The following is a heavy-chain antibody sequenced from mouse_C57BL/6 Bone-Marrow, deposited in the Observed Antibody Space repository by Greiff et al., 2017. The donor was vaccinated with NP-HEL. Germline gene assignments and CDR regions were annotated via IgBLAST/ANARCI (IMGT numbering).Heavy chain of an antibody. CDR1: GYTFTSYG. CDR3: ARLHYYGSSYYAMDY. CDR2: IYPRSGNT. J-gene: IGHJ4*01. V-gene: IGHV1-81*01. Sequence: QVQLMESGAELARPGASVKLSCKASGYTFTSYGISWVKQRTGQGLEWIGEIYPRSGNTYYNEKFKGQATLTADKSSSTAYMELRSLTSEDSAVYFCARLHYYGSSYYAMDYWGQGTSVTVSS. D-gene: IGHD1-1*01.